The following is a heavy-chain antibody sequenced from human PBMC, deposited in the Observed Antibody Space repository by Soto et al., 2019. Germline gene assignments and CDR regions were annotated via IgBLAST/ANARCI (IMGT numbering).Heavy chain of an antibody. V-gene: IGHV4-61*01. J-gene: IGHJ5*02. D-gene: IGHD6-25*01. CDR2: IHYSGNT. CDR1: GGSISISSLY. CDR3: ARARDGQRDAGWFDP. Sequence: QVQLQESGPGLVKPSETLSLTCTVSGGSISISSLYWCWIRQPPGKGLGWIGSIHYSGNTNYNPSRKSRVSISVYTSENHFSLKLTSVTAEATAVYYCARARDGQRDAGWFDPWGQGTLVTVSS.